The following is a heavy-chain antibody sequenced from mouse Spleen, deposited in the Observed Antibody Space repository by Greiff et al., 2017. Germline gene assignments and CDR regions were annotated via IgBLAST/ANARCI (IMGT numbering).Heavy chain of an antibody. CDR1: GYSITSDYA. CDR2: ISYSGST. D-gene: IGHD4-1*01. J-gene: IGHJ2*01. V-gene: IGHV3-2*02. CDR3: AMTGLFDY. Sequence: ESGPGLVKPSQSLSLTCTVTGYSITSDYAWNWIRQFPGNKLEWMGYISYSGSTSYNPSLKSRISITRDTSKNQFFLQLNSVTTEDTATYYCAMTGLFDYWGQGTTLTVSS.